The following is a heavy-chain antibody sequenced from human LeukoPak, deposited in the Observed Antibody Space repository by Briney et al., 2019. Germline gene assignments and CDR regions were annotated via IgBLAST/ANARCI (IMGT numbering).Heavy chain of an antibody. CDR3: ARTDALYYYGMDV. D-gene: IGHD2-2*01. Sequence: GGSLRLSCAASGFTFSSYWMSWVRQAPGKGLEWVANIKQDGSEKYYVDSVKGRFTISRDNAKNSLYLQMNSLRAEDTAVYYCARTDALYYYGMDVWGQGTTVTVSS. V-gene: IGHV3-7*03. J-gene: IGHJ6*02. CDR2: IKQDGSEK. CDR1: GFTFSSYW.